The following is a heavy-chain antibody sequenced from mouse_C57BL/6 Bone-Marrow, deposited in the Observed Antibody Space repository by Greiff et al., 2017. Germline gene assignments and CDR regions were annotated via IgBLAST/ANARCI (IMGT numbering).Heavy chain of an antibody. J-gene: IGHJ1*03. D-gene: IGHD2-4*01. V-gene: IGHV6-3*01. CDR2: IRLKSDNYAT. CDR1: GFTFSNYW. Sequence: EVQGVESGGGLVQPGGSMKLSCVASGFTFSNYWMNWVRQSPEKGLEWVAQIRLKSDNYATHYAESVKGRFTISRDDSKSSVYLQMNNLRAEDTGIYYCTGLRRGGNWYFDVWGTGTTVTVSS. CDR3: TGLRRGGNWYFDV.